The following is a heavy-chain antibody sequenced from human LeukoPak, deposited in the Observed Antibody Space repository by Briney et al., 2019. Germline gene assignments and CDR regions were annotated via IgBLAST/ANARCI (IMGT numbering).Heavy chain of an antibody. D-gene: IGHD4-17*01. V-gene: IGHV5-51*01. J-gene: IGHJ4*02. CDR1: GYSFTSYW. Sequence: GASLKISFKGSGYSFTSYWIGWVRQMPGKGLEWMEIIYPGDSDTRYSPSFQGQVTISADKSISTAYLQWSSLKASDTAMYYCARPDYGDYGPIDYWGQGTLVTVSS. CDR3: ARPDYGDYGPIDY. CDR2: IYPGDSDT.